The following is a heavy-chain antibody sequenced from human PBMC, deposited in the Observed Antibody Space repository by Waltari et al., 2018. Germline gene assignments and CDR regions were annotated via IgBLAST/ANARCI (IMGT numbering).Heavy chain of an antibody. Sequence: QVQLVQSGAEVKKPGSSVKVSCKASGGTFSSSAISWGRQSPGQGLEWMGGIIPIFGTANYAQKVQGRVTITTDESTSTAYMELSSLRSEDTAVYYCARGGSYGYKDHAFDIWGQGTMVTVSS. J-gene: IGHJ3*02. CDR2: IIPIFGTA. CDR3: ARGGSYGYKDHAFDI. V-gene: IGHV1-69*05. CDR1: GGTFSSSA. D-gene: IGHD2-2*02.